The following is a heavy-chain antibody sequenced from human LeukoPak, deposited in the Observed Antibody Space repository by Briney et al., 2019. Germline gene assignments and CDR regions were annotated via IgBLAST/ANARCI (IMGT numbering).Heavy chain of an antibody. D-gene: IGHD3-22*01. CDR2: IKQDGGEK. CDR1: GFTFSSYW. J-gene: IGHJ3*02. Sequence: PGGSLRLSCAASGFTFSSYWMTWVRQAPGKGLEWVANIKQDGGEKYYVDSVKGRFTISRDNAKNSLYLQMNSLRAEDTAVYYCARDSSPYESSVYWDAFDIWGQGTMVTVSS. CDR3: ARDSSPYESSVYWDAFDI. V-gene: IGHV3-7*01.